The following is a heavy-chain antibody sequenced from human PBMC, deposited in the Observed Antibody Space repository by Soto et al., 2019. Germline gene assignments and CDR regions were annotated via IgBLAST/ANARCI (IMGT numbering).Heavy chain of an antibody. D-gene: IGHD6-19*01. CDR1: GYTFTSYD. J-gene: IGHJ5*02. V-gene: IGHV1-8*01. Sequence: ASVKVSCKASGYTFTSYDINWVRQATGQGLEWMGWMNPNSGNTGYVQKFQGRVTMTRNTSISTAYMELSSLRTEDTAVYYCARKRSDSSWYNWFDPWGQGTLVTVS. CDR3: ARKRSDSSWYNWFDP. CDR2: MNPNSGNT.